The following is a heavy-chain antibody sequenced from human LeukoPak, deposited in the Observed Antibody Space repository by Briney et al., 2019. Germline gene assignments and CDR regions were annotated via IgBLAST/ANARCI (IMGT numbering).Heavy chain of an antibody. D-gene: IGHD3-22*01. V-gene: IGHV3-53*01. CDR3: ARGLFLSGYLDAFDI. J-gene: IGHJ3*02. Sequence: ETLSLTCTVSGGSISSYYWSWVRQAPGKGLEWVSLIYSDGRTYYADSVKGRCTISRDNSKNTLYLQMNSLRVEDTAVYYCARGLFLSGYLDAFDIWGQGTVVTVS. CDR1: GGSISSYY. CDR2: IYSDGRT.